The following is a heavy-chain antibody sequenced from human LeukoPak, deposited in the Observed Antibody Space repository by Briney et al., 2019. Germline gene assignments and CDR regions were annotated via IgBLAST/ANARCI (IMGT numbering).Heavy chain of an antibody. V-gene: IGHV3-23*01. Sequence: GGSLRLSCAASGFTFSGCAMSWVRQAPGKGLEWVSAIRGSGGTTYYADSVKGRFTISRDNSKDTLYLQMNSLRVEDTAVYYCAKDLVAIRYCSGGSCYLFDYWGQGTLVTVSS. CDR3: AKDLVAIRYCSGGSCYLFDY. CDR2: IRGSGGTT. CDR1: GFTFSGCA. J-gene: IGHJ4*02. D-gene: IGHD2-15*01.